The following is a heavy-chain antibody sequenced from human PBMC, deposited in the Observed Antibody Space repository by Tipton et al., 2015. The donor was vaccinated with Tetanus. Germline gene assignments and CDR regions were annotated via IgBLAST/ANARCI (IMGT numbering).Heavy chain of an antibody. J-gene: IGHJ3*02. D-gene: IGHD1-7*01. V-gene: IGHV1-69*01. Sequence: QLVQSGAEVKKPGSSVKVSCKASGGTFSSYAISWVRQAPGQGLEWMGGIIPIFGTANYAQKFQGRVTITADESTCTAYMELSSLRSEDTAVYYCARVSREGPELELDAFDIWGQGTMVTVSS. CDR3: ARVSREGPELELDAFDI. CDR1: GGTFSSYA. CDR2: IIPIFGTA.